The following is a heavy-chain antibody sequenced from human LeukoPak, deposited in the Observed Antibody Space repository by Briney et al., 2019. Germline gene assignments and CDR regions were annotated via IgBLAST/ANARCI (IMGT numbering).Heavy chain of an antibody. CDR2: IYHSGST. CDR1: GYSISSGYY. J-gene: IGHJ6*03. CDR3: ARHMGSSSWYYYYMDV. Sequence: SETLSLTCAVSGYSISSGYYWGWIRLSPGKGLEWIGSIYHSGSTSYNPSLKSRVTISVDTSKNQFSLKLSTVTAADTAVYYCARHMGSSSWYYYYMDVWGKGTTVTVSS. V-gene: IGHV4-38-2*01. D-gene: IGHD6-13*01.